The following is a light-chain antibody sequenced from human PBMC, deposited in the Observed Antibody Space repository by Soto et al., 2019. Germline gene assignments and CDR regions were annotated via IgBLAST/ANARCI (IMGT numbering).Light chain of an antibody. CDR3: QQYNNWPRT. J-gene: IGKJ1*01. CDR1: QNVNYN. CDR2: DAS. V-gene: IGKV3-15*01. Sequence: IVMTQSPATLSVSPGERATLSCRASQNVNYNLAWYPQKPGQAPSLLIHDASIRATAIPARFSGRGSGTEFTLTVSRLQSEDFAVYYCQQYNNWPRTCGQGTKVEIK.